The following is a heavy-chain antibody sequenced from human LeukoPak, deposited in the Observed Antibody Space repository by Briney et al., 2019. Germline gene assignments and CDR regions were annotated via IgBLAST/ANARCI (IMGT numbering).Heavy chain of an antibody. CDR3: AKGSTKGYTYEVVKYYFDY. CDR2: INYSGGST. CDR1: GFTFSNYV. D-gene: IGHD5-18*01. V-gene: IGHV3-23*01. J-gene: IGHJ4*02. Sequence: TGGSLRLSCEVSGFTFSNYVMSWVRQAPGKGLECVSGINYSGGSTFYADSVKVRFTISRDNSKNTLYLQMHSLRADDTAVYYCAKGSTKGYTYEVVKYYFDYWGQGTLVTVSS.